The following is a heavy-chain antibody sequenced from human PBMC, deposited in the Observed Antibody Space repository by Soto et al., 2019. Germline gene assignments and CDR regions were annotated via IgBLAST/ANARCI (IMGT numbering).Heavy chain of an antibody. CDR3: ASRGRRLYQQHRYGMDV. Sequence: SETLSLTCAVSGGSISSSNWWSWVRQPPGKGLEWIGEIYHSGSTNYNPSLKSRVTISVDKSKNQFSLKLSSVTAADTAVYYCASRGRRLYQQHRYGMDVWGQGTTVTVSS. V-gene: IGHV4-4*02. CDR2: IYHSGST. CDR1: GGSISSSNW. J-gene: IGHJ6*02. D-gene: IGHD6-13*01.